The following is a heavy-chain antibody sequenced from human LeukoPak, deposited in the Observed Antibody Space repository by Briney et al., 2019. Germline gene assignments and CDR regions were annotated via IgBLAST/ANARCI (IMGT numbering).Heavy chain of an antibody. J-gene: IGHJ6*03. Sequence: PSETLSLTCTVSGGSISSYYWSWIRQPPGKGLEWIGYIYYSGSTNYNPSLKSRVTISVDTSKNQFSLKLSSVTAADTAVYYCARARGWLGYYHYMDVWGKGTTVTVSS. CDR1: GGSISSYY. CDR3: ARARGWLGYYHYMDV. CDR2: IYYSGST. V-gene: IGHV4-59*01. D-gene: IGHD2-15*01.